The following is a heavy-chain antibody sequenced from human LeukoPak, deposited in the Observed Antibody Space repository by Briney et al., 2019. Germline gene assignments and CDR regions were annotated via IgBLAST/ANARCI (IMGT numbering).Heavy chain of an antibody. CDR2: IDWDDDK. D-gene: IGHD3-22*01. CDR3: ARIRYYYDSSGLRAYYFDY. CDR1: GFSLSTSGMC. J-gene: IGHJ4*02. Sequence: SGPALVKPTQTLTLTCTFSGFSLSTSGMCVSWIRQPPGKALEWLARIDWDDDKYYSTSLKTRLTISKDTSKNQVVLTMTNMDPVDTATYYCARIRYYYDSSGLRAYYFDYWGQGTLVTVSS. V-gene: IGHV2-70*11.